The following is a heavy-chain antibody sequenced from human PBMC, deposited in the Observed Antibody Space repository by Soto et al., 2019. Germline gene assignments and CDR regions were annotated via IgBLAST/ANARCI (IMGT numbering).Heavy chain of an antibody. CDR2: INTYKGDT. CDR1: GYTFRNYA. CDR3: ARDAAFWSGRNLNWFDS. J-gene: IGHJ5*01. D-gene: IGHD3-3*01. V-gene: IGHV1-18*04. Sequence: QVHLVQSGAEVKEPGASVKVSCEASGYTFRNYAITWVRQAPGQGLEWMGWINTYKGDTNYAHKFQGRVTMTTDTSTSTAYMELRSLRSDDTAIYYCARDAAFWSGRNLNWFDSWGQGTLVTVSS.